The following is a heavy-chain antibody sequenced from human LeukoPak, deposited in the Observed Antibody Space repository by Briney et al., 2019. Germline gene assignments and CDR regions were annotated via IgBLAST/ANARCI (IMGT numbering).Heavy chain of an antibody. CDR3: ARGFCGSGCPGYYYYYGMDV. V-gene: IGHV4-39*07. Sequence: SETLSLTCTVSGGSISSSSYYWGWIRQPPGKGLEWIGSIYYSGSTYYNPSLKSRVTISVDTSKNQFSLKLSSVTAADTAVYYCARGFCGSGCPGYYYYYGMDVWGQGITVTVSS. CDR2: IYYSGST. J-gene: IGHJ6*02. CDR1: GGSISSSSYY. D-gene: IGHD6-19*01.